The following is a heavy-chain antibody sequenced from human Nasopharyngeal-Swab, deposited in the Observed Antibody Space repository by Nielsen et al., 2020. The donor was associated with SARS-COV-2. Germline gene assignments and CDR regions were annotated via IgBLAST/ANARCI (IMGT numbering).Heavy chain of an antibody. D-gene: IGHD3-16*01. J-gene: IGHJ6*02. Sequence: WIRQPPGKGLEWVSSISSSSYIYYADSVKGRFTISRDNAKNSLYLQMNSLRAEDTAVYYCARKGAYYYYYYGMDVWGQGTTVTVSS. CDR3: ARKGAYYYYYYGMDV. CDR2: ISSSSYI. V-gene: IGHV3-69-1*01.